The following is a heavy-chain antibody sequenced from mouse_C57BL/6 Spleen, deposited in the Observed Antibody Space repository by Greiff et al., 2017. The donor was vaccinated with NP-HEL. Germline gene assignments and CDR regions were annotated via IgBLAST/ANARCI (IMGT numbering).Heavy chain of an antibody. V-gene: IGHV1-42*01. CDR3: ARGATVVAYEGYFDV. D-gene: IGHD1-1*01. Sequence: EVQGVESGPELVKPGASVKISCKASGYSFTGYYMNWVKQSPEKSLEWIGEINPSTGGTTYNQKFKAKATLTVDKSSSTAYMQLKSLTSEDSAVYYCARGATVVAYEGYFDVWGTGTTVTVSS. J-gene: IGHJ1*03. CDR1: GYSFTGYY. CDR2: INPSTGGT.